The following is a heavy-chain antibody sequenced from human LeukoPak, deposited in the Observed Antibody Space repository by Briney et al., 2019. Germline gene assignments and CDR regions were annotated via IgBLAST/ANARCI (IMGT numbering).Heavy chain of an antibody. CDR3: ARHPRGGDRSYFDL. CDR2: IYYSGST. J-gene: IGHJ2*01. Sequence: SETLSLTCTVSGDSISSSSLFWGWIRQPPGKGLEWIGYIYYSGSTYYNPSLKSRVTISVDTSKNQFSLKLSSVTAADTAAYYCARHPRGGDRSYFDLWGRGTLVTVSS. D-gene: IGHD2-21*02. CDR1: GDSISSSSLF. V-gene: IGHV4-39*01.